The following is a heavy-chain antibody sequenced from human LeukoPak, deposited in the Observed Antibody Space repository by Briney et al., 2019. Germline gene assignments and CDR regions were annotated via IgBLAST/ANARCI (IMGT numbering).Heavy chain of an antibody. CDR3: AKDSSTAWLVLGAFDI. CDR1: GFTFSSYS. Sequence: LPGGSLRLSCAASGFTFSSYSMHWVRQAPGKGLEWVAVISYDGSNKYYADSVKGRFTISRDNSKNTLYLQMNSLRAEDTAVYYCAKDSSTAWLVLGAFDIWGQGTMVTVSS. J-gene: IGHJ3*02. CDR2: ISYDGSNK. V-gene: IGHV3-30*18. D-gene: IGHD6-19*01.